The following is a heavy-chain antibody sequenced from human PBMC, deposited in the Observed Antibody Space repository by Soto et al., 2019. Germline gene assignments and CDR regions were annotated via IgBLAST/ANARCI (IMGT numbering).Heavy chain of an antibody. V-gene: IGHV1-69*12. CDR3: ARGATMVRGVIVDYYYYGMGV. CDR2: IIPIFGTA. D-gene: IGHD3-10*01. Sequence: QVQLVQSGAEVKKPGSSVKVSCKASGGTFSSYAISWVRQAPGQGLEWMGGIIPIFGTANYAQKFQGRVTITADESTSTAYTELSSLRSEDTAVYYCARGATMVRGVIVDYYYYGMGVWGQGTTVTVSS. CDR1: GGTFSSYA. J-gene: IGHJ6*02.